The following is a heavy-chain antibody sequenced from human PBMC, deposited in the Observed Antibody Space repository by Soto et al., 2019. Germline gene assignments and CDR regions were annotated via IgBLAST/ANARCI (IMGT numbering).Heavy chain of an antibody. CDR2: INPNSGGT. V-gene: IGHV1-2*04. Sequence: ASVKVSCKASGYTFTGYYMHWVRQAPGQGLEWMGWINPNSGGTNYAQKFQGWVTMTRDTSISTAYMELSSLRSEDTAVYYCARASYYDFWSGYGAGYYYYGMDVWGQGTTVTVSS. J-gene: IGHJ6*02. D-gene: IGHD3-3*01. CDR3: ARASYYDFWSGYGAGYYYYGMDV. CDR1: GYTFTGYY.